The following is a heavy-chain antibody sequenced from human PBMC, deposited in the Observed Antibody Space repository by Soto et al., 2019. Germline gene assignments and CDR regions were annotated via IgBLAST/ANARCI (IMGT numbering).Heavy chain of an antibody. CDR3: VMTPRWRLGPNSFHP. Sequence: SDTLSLTCAGYGGYFSGYYWSGIRQPPGKGLEWIGEINHSGSTNYNPSLKSRVTISVDTSKNQFSMKLRSVTAADKVVYYCVMTPRWRLGPNSFHPWGQGTRVSFSS. V-gene: IGHV4-34*01. CDR1: GGYFSGYY. J-gene: IGHJ5*02. CDR2: INHSGST. D-gene: IGHD2-21*02.